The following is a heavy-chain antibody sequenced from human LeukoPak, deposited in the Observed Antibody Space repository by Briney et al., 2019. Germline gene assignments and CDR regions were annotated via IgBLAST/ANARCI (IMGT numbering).Heavy chain of an antibody. CDR1: GFTFSSYE. Sequence: GSSLRLSCAASGFTFSSYEMNWVRQAPGKGLEWVSYISSTGGTIYYADSVKGRFTTSRDNAKNSLYLQMNSLRAEDTAVYYCARPTGNAFDIWGQGTMVTVSS. J-gene: IGHJ3*02. CDR2: ISSTGGTI. V-gene: IGHV3-48*03. CDR3: ARPTGNAFDI. D-gene: IGHD1-1*01.